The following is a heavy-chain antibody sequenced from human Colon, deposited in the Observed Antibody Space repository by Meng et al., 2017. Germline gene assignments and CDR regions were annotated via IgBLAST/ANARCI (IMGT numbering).Heavy chain of an antibody. V-gene: IGHV4-31*01. CDR2: VSHTGST. J-gene: IGHJ4*02. CDR1: GGSSSNGFFF. CDR3: ARGSGTLRHFDY. Sequence: QWRRRGDGPGLVKPSQTLSLTCTVSGGSSSNGFFFWSWIRQHPLKGLEWIGSVSHTGSTSYNPSIQSLVTISRDTPKNQFSLNLTSVTAADTAVYFCARGSGTLRHFDYWGQGTLVTVSS. D-gene: IGHD1-26*01.